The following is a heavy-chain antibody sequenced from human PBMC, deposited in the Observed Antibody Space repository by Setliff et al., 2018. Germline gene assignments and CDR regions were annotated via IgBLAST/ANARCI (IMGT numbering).Heavy chain of an antibody. CDR3: ARHKAGITIFGVVINPDAFDI. Sequence: SETLSLTCTVSGGSISDSHYYWGWFRQPPGMRPEWIGTVYYSGSIYYNPSLKSRVTLFVDTSKDQSSLRLTSMTAADTAVYYCARHKAGITIFGVVINPDAFDIWGQGTMVTVSS. J-gene: IGHJ3*02. D-gene: IGHD3-3*01. V-gene: IGHV4-39*01. CDR2: VYYSGSI. CDR1: GGSISDSHYY.